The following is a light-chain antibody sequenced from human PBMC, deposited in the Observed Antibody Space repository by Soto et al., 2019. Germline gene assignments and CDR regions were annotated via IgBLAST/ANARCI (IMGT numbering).Light chain of an antibody. CDR1: SSDVGGYNY. CDR3: SSYRSSSTVYV. J-gene: IGLJ1*01. Sequence: QSVLTQPACVSVSPGQSITISCTGTSSDVGGYNYVSWYQQHPGEAPKLLIYDVSNRPSGVSNRFSGSKSGNTASLTISGLQAEDEADYYCSSYRSSSTVYVFGTGTKVTVL. V-gene: IGLV2-14*01. CDR2: DVS.